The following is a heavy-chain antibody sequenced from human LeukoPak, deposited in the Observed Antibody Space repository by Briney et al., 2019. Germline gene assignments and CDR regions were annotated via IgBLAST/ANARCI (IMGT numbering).Heavy chain of an antibody. V-gene: IGHV3-53*01. CDR1: GLTVSRNY. D-gene: IGHD2-2*01. CDR3: ARSPPASPFDY. J-gene: IGHJ4*02. Sequence: GGSLRLSCAASGLTVSRNYMSWVRQAPGKGLEWVSIIYSGGDTYYGDTVKGRFTISRDISKNTLYLQMNNLRAEDTAFYYCARSPPASPFDYWGQGTLVTVSS. CDR2: IYSGGDT.